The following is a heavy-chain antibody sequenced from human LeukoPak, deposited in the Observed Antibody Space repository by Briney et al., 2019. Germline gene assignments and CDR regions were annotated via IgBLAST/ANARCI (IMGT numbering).Heavy chain of an antibody. CDR3: ARVGAVATDY. J-gene: IGHJ4*02. V-gene: IGHV3-48*03. CDR1: GLAFSSYE. CDR2: ISSSGSTI. Sequence: GGSLRLSCAASGLAFSSYEMNWVRQAPGKGLEWVSYISSSGSTIYYADSVKGRFTISRDNAKNSLYLQMNSLRAEDTAVYYCARVGAVATDYWGQGTLVTVSS. D-gene: IGHD6-19*01.